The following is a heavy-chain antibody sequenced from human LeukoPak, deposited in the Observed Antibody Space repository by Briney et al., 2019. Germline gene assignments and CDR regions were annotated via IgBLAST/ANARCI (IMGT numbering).Heavy chain of an antibody. Sequence: ASVKVSCKASGYTFTPYYMHWVRQAPGQGLEWMGWINFNSGGTNYAQKFQGRVTMTRDTSISAAYMELSRLGSDDTAVYYCARVAGGDWYYFDFWGQGTLVTVSS. V-gene: IGHV1-2*02. D-gene: IGHD2-21*02. CDR2: INFNSGGT. CDR3: ARVAGGDWYYFDF. CDR1: GYTFTPYY. J-gene: IGHJ4*02.